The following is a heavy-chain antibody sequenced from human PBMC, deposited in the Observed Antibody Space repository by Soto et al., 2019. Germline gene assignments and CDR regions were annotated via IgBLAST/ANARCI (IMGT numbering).Heavy chain of an antibody. D-gene: IGHD3-22*01. CDR3: AKADDSSGYYPSPKN. CDR1: GFTFSSYA. CDR2: ISGSGGST. J-gene: IGHJ3*01. Sequence: GGSLRLSCAASGFTFSSYAMSWVRQAPGKGLEWVSAISGSGGSTYYADSVKGRFTISRDNSKNTLYLQMNSLRAEDTALYYFAKADDSSGYYPSPKNWGQGTMVTVSS. V-gene: IGHV3-23*01.